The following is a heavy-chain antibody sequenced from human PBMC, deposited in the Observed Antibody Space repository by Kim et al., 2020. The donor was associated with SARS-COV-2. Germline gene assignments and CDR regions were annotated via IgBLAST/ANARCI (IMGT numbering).Heavy chain of an antibody. CDR3: ARGRRYDFWSGYVDY. CDR1: GFTFSSYA. V-gene: IGHV3-64*01. Sequence: GGSLRLSCAASGFTFSSYAMHWVRQAPGKGLEYVSAISSNGGSTYYANSVKGRFTISRDNSKNTLYLQMGSLRAEDMAVYYCARGRRYDFWSGYVDYWG. J-gene: IGHJ4*01. D-gene: IGHD3-3*01. CDR2: ISSNGGST.